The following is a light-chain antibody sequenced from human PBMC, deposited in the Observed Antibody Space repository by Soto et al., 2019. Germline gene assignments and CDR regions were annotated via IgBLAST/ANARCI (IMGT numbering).Light chain of an antibody. J-gene: IGLJ1*01. Sequence: QSALTPPPSASGTPGQRVTISCSGSSSNIGSNTVNWYQQLPGTAPRLLIYNNNQRPSGVPDRFSGSKSGTSASLAISGLQSEDEADYYCATWDDGLDGYVFGTGTKVTVL. V-gene: IGLV1-44*01. CDR2: NNN. CDR1: SSNIGSNT. CDR3: ATWDDGLDGYV.